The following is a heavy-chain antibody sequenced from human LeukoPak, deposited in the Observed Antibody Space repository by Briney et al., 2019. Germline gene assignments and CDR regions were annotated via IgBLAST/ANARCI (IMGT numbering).Heavy chain of an antibody. CDR1: GLTFSTSG. V-gene: IGHV3-21*06. CDR2: IGPTGSDR. J-gene: IGHJ4*02. Sequence: GGSLRLSCTASGLTFSTSGFYWVRQAPGKGLEWVASIGPTGSDRYHADSIKGRFTISRDNANNFLYLQMSSLRAEDTAVYYCATETNGRHYDYWGQGTLLTVSS. CDR3: ATETNGRHYDY. D-gene: IGHD1-14*01.